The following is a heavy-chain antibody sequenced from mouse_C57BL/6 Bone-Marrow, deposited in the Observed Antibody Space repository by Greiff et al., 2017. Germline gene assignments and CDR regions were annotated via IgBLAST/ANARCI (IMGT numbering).Heavy chain of an antibody. CDR3: ARFHYDYDGYYAMDY. J-gene: IGHJ4*01. CDR1: GYTFTSYW. CDR2: IDPSDSYT. V-gene: IGHV1-69*01. D-gene: IGHD2-4*01. Sequence: QVQLQQPGAELVMPGASVKLSCKASGYTFTSYWMHWVKQRPGQGLEWIGEIDPSDSYTNYNQKFKGKSTLTVDKSSSTAYMRLSSLTSEDSAVYYCARFHYDYDGYYAMDYWGQGTSVTVSS.